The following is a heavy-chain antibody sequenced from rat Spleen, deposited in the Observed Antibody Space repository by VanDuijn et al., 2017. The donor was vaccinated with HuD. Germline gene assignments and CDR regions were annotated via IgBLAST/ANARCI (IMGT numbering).Heavy chain of an antibody. CDR3: ARRRGQVYNNYFDY. CDR1: GYSITSNY. J-gene: IGHJ2*01. V-gene: IGHV3-1*01. D-gene: IGHD1-10*01. CDR2: ISYSGST. Sequence: EVQLQESGPGLVKPSQSLSLTCSVTGYSITSNYWGCIRKFPGNKMEWIGHISYSGSTSYNPSLRSRISISRVTSKNQFFLQLNSVTTEDTATYYCARRRGQVYNNYFDYWGQGVMVTVSS.